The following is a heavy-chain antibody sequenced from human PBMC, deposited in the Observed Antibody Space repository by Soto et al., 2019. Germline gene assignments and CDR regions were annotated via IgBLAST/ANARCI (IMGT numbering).Heavy chain of an antibody. Sequence: GASVKVSCKASGYTFTSYGISWVRQAPGQGLEWMGWISAYNGNTNYAQKLQGRVTMTTDTSTSTAYMELRSLRSDDTAVYYCAGDRVLLWFAEFSTTVRFDPWGQGTLVTVSS. D-gene: IGHD3-10*01. J-gene: IGHJ5*02. CDR3: AGDRVLLWFAEFSTTVRFDP. CDR1: GYTFTSYG. CDR2: ISAYNGNT. V-gene: IGHV1-18*04.